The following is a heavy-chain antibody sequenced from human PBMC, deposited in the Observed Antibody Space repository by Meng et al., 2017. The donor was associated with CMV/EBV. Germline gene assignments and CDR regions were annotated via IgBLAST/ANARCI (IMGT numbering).Heavy chain of an antibody. CDR1: GFTFSSYA. CDR3: AKEGEIGAVAGHFDY. CDR2: IYSGGSST. V-gene: IGHV3-23*03. D-gene: IGHD6-19*01. J-gene: IGHJ4*02. Sequence: SGFTFSSYAMSGVRQAPGKGLEWVSVIYSGGSSTYYADSVKGRFTISRDNSKNTLYLQMNSLRAEDTAVYYCAKEGEIGAVAGHFDYWGQGTLVTVSS.